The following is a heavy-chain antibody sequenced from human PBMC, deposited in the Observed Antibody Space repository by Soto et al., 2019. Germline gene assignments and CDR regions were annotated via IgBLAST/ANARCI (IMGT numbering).Heavy chain of an antibody. CDR3: ARSVGGCSSTSCYFRTPPYLSYGMDV. CDR1: GGSFSGYY. V-gene: IGHV4-34*01. CDR2: INHSGST. Sequence: SETLSLTCAVYGGSFSGYYWSWIRQPPGKGLEWIGEINHSGSTNYNPSLKSRVTISVDTSKNQFSLKLSSVTAADTAVYYCARSVGGCSSTSCYFRTPPYLSYGMDVWGQGTTVTVS. J-gene: IGHJ6*02. D-gene: IGHD2-2*01.